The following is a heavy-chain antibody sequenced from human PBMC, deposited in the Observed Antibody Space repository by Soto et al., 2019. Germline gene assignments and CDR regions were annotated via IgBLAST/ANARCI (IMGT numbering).Heavy chain of an antibody. CDR2: ITRNSDI. Sequence: PGGSLRLSCAASGFTFSSYSMHWVRQAPGKGLEWVSAITRNSDIYYADSVKGRFTISRDNAQNSVSLQMDSLRAEDTAVYYCAREETAWPLAYGLEVWGQGTTVTVSS. D-gene: IGHD2-21*02. CDR3: AREETAWPLAYGLEV. V-gene: IGHV3-21*01. J-gene: IGHJ6*02. CDR1: GFTFSSYS.